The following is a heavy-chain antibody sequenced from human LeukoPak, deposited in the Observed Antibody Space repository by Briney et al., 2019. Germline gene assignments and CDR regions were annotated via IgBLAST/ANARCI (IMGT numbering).Heavy chain of an antibody. CDR2: IYYSGST. D-gene: IGHD3-10*01. CDR1: GGSISSYY. V-gene: IGHV4-59*08. CDR3: ARLGGSGSYYYYYYYGMDV. Sequence: SETLSLTCTVSGGSISSYYWSWIRQPPGKGLEWIGYIYYSGSTNYNPSLKSRVTISVDTSKNQFSLKLSSVTAADTAVYYCARLGGSGSYYYYYYYGMDVWGQGTTVTVSS. J-gene: IGHJ6*02.